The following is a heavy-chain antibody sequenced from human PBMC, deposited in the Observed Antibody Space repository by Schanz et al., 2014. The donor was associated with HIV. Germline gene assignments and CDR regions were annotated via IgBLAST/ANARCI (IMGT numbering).Heavy chain of an antibody. J-gene: IGHJ4*02. Sequence: EVQLVESGGGLVQPGWSLRLSCAASGLTLSDHYVDWVRQAPGKGLEWVGRSRNRAKSYTTDYAASVKGRFSISRDDSQPSVYLQMNRLKTEDTAVYHCASHSPHRPQGFWGQGTLVTVSS. CDR2: SRNRAKSYTT. CDR3: ASHSPHRPQGF. V-gene: IGHV3-72*01. D-gene: IGHD2-21*01. CDR1: GLTLSDHY.